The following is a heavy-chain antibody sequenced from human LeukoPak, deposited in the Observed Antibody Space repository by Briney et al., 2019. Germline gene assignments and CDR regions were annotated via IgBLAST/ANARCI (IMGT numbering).Heavy chain of an antibody. V-gene: IGHV1-8*01. Sequence: ASVKVSCKTSGYSFTNYDIDWVRQAPGQGLEWMGWMDPNSGKTVCAQKFQGRVTMTRTTSISTAYMELTTLRSEDTAVYYCARGISIFGVVINDGFDFWGQGTRVTVYS. CDR2: MDPNSGKT. D-gene: IGHD3-3*02. CDR1: GYSFTNYD. J-gene: IGHJ3*01. CDR3: ARGISIFGVVINDGFDF.